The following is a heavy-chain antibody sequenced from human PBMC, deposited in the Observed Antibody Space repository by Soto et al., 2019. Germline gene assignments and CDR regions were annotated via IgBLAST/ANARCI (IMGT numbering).Heavy chain of an antibody. CDR3: ATGAAGTAAHVL. Sequence: ASVKVSCKASGYTFTSFGVNWVRQAPGQGLEWIGWVNSYNGNTKYSEKFQGRVTMTADTSTSTAYMEVGSLRSDDTAIYYCATGAAGTAAHVLWGQGTPVTVSS. V-gene: IGHV1-18*01. J-gene: IGHJ4*02. CDR1: GYTFTSFG. D-gene: IGHD6-13*01. CDR2: VNSYNGNT.